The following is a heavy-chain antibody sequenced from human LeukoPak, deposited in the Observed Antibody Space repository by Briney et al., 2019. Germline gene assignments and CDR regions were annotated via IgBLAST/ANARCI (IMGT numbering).Heavy chain of an antibody. CDR1: GYTFTGYY. CDR2: INPSGGST. D-gene: IGHD3/OR15-3a*01. Sequence: ASVKVSCKASGYTFTGYYMHWVRQAPGQGLEWMGIINPSGGSTSYAQKFQGRVTMTRDMSTSTVYMELSSLRSEDTAVYYCARDRTGVFGAGYYFDYWGQGTLVTVSS. J-gene: IGHJ4*02. CDR3: ARDRTGVFGAGYYFDY. V-gene: IGHV1-46*01.